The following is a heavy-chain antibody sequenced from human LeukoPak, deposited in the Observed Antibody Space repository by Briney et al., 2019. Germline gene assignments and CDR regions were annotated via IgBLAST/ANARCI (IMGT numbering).Heavy chain of an antibody. D-gene: IGHD6-13*01. CDR2: INPNSGGT. Sequence: ASVTVSFKASGYTFTGYYMHWVRQAPGQGIAWMGWINPNSGGTNYAQKFQGRVTMTRDTAISTAYMELSRLRSDDTAVYYCARVVSSSWYYFDYWGQGTRVTVAS. J-gene: IGHJ4*02. CDR1: GYTFTGYY. CDR3: ARVVSSSWYYFDY. V-gene: IGHV1-2*02.